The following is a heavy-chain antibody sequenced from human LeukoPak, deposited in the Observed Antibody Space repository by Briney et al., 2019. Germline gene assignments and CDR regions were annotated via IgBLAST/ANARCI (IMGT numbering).Heavy chain of an antibody. J-gene: IGHJ4*02. D-gene: IGHD3-3*01. Sequence: GGSLRLSCAVSGFIFTNYGMHWVRQAPGKGLEWVAFIRYDGSERYYADSVKGRVTISRDDSKSTLYLQMNSLRVEDTAVYYCAKGLTLGRFLGWTSSMCIDCWGQGTLVTVSS. CDR3: AKGLTLGRFLGWTSSMCIDC. V-gene: IGHV3-30*02. CDR1: GFIFTNYG. CDR2: IRYDGSER.